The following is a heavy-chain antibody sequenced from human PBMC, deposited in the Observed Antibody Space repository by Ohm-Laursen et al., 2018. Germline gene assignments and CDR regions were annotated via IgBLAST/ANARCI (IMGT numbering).Heavy chain of an antibody. CDR2: IYYSGST. J-gene: IGHJ4*02. CDR3: ARQDSGDYYFDY. D-gene: IGHD4-17*01. V-gene: IGHV4-59*08. Sequence: GTLSLTCTVSGGSISNYYWSWIRQPPGKGLEWIGYIYYSGSTNYNPSLKSRVTISVDTSKNQFFLKRSSVTAADTAVYYCARQDSGDYYFDYWGQGTLVTVSS. CDR1: GGSISNYY.